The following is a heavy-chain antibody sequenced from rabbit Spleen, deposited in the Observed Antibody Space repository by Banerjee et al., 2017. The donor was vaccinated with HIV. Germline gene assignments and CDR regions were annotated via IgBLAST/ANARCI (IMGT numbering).Heavy chain of an antibody. CDR3: SRDAGSGDYIDVYFDL. D-gene: IGHD8-1*01. CDR2: VYIIGGTT. V-gene: IGHV1S7*01. Sequence: QLQESGGGLVQPGGSLTLSCKASGFDFSGDYMSWVRQAPGKGLEWIGCVYIIGGTTDYASWVDGRFTISSDNAQNTLDLQLNSLTAADTATYFCSRDAGSGDYIDVYFDLWGQGTLVTVS. J-gene: IGHJ4*01. CDR1: GFDFSGDY.